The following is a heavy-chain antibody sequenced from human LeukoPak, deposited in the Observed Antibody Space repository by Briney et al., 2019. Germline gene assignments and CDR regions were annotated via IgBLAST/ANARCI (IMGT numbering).Heavy chain of an antibody. D-gene: IGHD4-17*01. CDR1: GFTFSSYA. V-gene: IGHV3-23*01. Sequence: GGSLRLSCAASGFTFSSYAMSWVRQAPGKGLEWVSAISGSGGSTYYADSVKGPFTISRDNSKNTLYLQMNSLRAEDTAVYYCAKTTVTYYYYYGMDVWGQGTTVTVSS. CDR2: ISGSGGST. CDR3: AKTTVTYYYYYGMDV. J-gene: IGHJ6*02.